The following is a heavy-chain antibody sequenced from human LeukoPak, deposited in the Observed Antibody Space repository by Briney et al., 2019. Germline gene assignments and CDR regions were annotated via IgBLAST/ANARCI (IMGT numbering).Heavy chain of an antibody. CDR1: GFTFSNYW. CDR2: INKDGTEK. CDR3: ARDKVTY. Sequence: GSLRLSCAASGFTFSNYWMSWVRQVPGKGLEWVAHINKDGTEKYFVDSVKGRFIISRDNAKRSLYLQMNSLKVEDTAVYYCARDKVTYWGPGTLVTVSS. J-gene: IGHJ4*02. V-gene: IGHV3-7*01.